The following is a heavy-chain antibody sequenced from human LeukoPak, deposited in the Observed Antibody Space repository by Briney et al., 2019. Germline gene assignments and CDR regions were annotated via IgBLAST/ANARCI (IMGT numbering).Heavy chain of an antibody. CDR3: AREAGSGYYSFFDY. J-gene: IGHJ4*02. V-gene: IGHV3-23*01. CDR2: ISGSGGST. Sequence: GGSLRLSCAASGFIFSTSAMSWVRQAPGKGLEWVSGISGSGGSTYYVDSVKGRFTISRDNSKNTLYLQLNSLRAEDTAVYYCAREAGSGYYSFFDYWGQGTLVTVSS. D-gene: IGHD3-22*01. CDR1: GFIFSTSA.